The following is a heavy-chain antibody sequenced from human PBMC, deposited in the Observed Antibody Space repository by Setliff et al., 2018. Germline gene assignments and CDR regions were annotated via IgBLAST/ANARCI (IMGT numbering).Heavy chain of an antibody. D-gene: IGHD2-2*01. CDR3: ARGPPDFVVVPAAAKFDY. V-gene: IGHV1-18*01. CDR2: IRVYDGYT. J-gene: IGHJ4*02. Sequence: ASVKVSCKTSGYMFTTYGISWVRQDPGQGLEWMGWIRVYDGYTDYAQKFQGRVTMTKGTSTSTAYMELRSLRSDDTAVYYCARGPPDFVVVPAAAKFDYWGQGTLVTV. CDR1: GYMFTTYG.